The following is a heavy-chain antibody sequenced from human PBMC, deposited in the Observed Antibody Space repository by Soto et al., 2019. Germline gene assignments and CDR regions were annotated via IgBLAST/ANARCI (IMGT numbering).Heavy chain of an antibody. CDR1: GYTFTGYY. CDR3: ARHPRGPYYYYYGMDV. D-gene: IGHD3-10*01. V-gene: IGHV1-2*04. Sequence: ASVKVSCKASGYTFTGYYMHWVRQAPGQGLEWMGWINPNSGGTNYAQKFQGWVTMTRDTSISTAYMELSRLRSDDTAVYYCARHPRGPYYYYYGMDVWGQGTTVTVSS. J-gene: IGHJ6*02. CDR2: INPNSGGT.